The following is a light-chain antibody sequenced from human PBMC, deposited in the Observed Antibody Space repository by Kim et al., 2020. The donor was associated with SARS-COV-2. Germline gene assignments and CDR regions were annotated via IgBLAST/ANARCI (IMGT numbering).Light chain of an antibody. CDR2: GAS. Sequence: SVTPGEGATLSCRASQRINNNLAWYHQKPGQAPRLVIYGASTRATGIPARFSGSGSGTEFTLTISSLQPEDSAVYYCQQYYLWPRTFGVGTKLEI. J-gene: IGKJ4*02. CDR3: QQYYLWPRT. V-gene: IGKV3-15*01. CDR1: QRINNN.